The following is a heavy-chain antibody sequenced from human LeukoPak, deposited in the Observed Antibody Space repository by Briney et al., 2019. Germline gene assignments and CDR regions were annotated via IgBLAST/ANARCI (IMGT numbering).Heavy chain of an antibody. CDR1: GGSFSGYY. Sequence: SETLSLTCAVYGGSFSGYYWSWIRQPPVKGLEWIGEINHSGSTNYNPSLKSRVTISVDTSKNQLSLKLSSVTAADTAVYYCARGVAYCSSTSCYTNYYGMDVWGQGTTVTVSS. V-gene: IGHV4-34*01. J-gene: IGHJ6*02. CDR2: INHSGST. D-gene: IGHD2-2*02. CDR3: ARGVAYCSSTSCYTNYYGMDV.